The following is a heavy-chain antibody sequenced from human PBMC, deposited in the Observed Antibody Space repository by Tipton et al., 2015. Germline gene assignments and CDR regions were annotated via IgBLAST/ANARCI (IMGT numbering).Heavy chain of an antibody. D-gene: IGHD3-22*01. CDR1: GVSISSHSW. Sequence: TLSLTCAVSGVSISSHSWWSWVRQPPGKGLERIGEIHHSGSTTYNASLKSRVTMSVDKSKNHFSLKLTSVTAADTAVYYCARQGWNSTGSYSGGWGQGTLVTVSS. V-gene: IGHV4-4*02. J-gene: IGHJ4*02. CDR3: ARQGWNSTGSYSGG. CDR2: IHHSGST.